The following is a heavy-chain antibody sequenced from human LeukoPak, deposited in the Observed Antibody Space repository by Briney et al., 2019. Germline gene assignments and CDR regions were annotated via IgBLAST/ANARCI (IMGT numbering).Heavy chain of an antibody. CDR2: IKEDGSEK. CDR1: GFALSTYW. J-gene: IGHJ4*02. Sequence: GGSLRRSCEASGFALSTYWMTWVRQAPGKGLEWVANIKEDGSEKYYVDSVKGRFTISRDNARDSMYLQMNSLRAEDTAMYFCARDGYYDSSGLDFWGQGTLVTVSS. V-gene: IGHV3-7*01. D-gene: IGHD3-22*01. CDR3: ARDGYYDSSGLDF.